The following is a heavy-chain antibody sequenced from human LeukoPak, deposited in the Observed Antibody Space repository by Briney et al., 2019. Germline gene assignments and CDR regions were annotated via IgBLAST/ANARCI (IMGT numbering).Heavy chain of an antibody. V-gene: IGHV4-39*07. D-gene: IGHD5-12*01. CDR2: IYYTGTT. J-gene: IGHJ4*02. CDR1: GGSITSSSYC. Sequence: PSETLSLTCAVSGGSITSSSYCWGWIRQPPGKGLEWIGSIYYTGTTYYNPSLRSRVTISLDTSKTHFSLRLNSVTAADTAVYYCAREVAGGIVATISLYYFDSWGQGTLVTVSS. CDR3: AREVAGGIVATISLYYFDS.